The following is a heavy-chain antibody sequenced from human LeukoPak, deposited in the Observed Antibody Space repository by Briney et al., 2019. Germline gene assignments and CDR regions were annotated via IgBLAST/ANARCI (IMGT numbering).Heavy chain of an antibody. CDR2: MNPKSGNT. CDR3: ARAPLLRFLEWLPPDY. J-gene: IGHJ4*02. CDR1: GYTFTSYV. V-gene: IGHV1-8*03. D-gene: IGHD3-3*01. Sequence: GASVKVSCKASGYTFTSYVINWVRQATGEGLEWMGWMNPKSGNTGYAQKFQGRVTITRNTSISTAYMELSSLRSEDTAVYYCARAPLLRFLEWLPPDYWGQGTLVTVSS.